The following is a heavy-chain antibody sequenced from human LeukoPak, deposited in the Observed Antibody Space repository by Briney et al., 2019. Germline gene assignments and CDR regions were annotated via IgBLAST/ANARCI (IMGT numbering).Heavy chain of an antibody. Sequence: GGSLRLSCAASGFTFSDYYMGWIRQAPGEGLEWVSYISSSGSTIYYADSVKGRFTISRDNAKNSLYLQMNSLRAEDTAVYYCARGRYDSSGYYSIFDYWGQGTLVTVSS. V-gene: IGHV3-11*04. CDR3: ARGRYDSSGYYSIFDY. D-gene: IGHD3-22*01. J-gene: IGHJ4*02. CDR2: ISSSGSTI. CDR1: GFTFSDYY.